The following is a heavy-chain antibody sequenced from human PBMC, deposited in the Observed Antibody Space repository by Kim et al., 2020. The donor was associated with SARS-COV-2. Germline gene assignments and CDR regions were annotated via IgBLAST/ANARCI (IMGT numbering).Heavy chain of an antibody. J-gene: IGHJ6*01. CDR3: AKDSVTMVRGVIPYGM. V-gene: IGHV3-30*18. CDR2: ISYDGSNK. CDR1: GFTFSSYG. D-gene: IGHD3-10*01. Sequence: GGSLRLSCAASGFTFSSYGMHWVRQAPGKGLEWVAVISYDGSNKYYADSVKGRFTISRDNSKNTLYLQMNSLRAEDTAVYYCAKDSVTMVRGVIPYGM.